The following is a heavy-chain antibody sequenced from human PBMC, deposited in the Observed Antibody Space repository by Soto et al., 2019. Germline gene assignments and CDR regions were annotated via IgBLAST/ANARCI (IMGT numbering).Heavy chain of an antibody. D-gene: IGHD2-2*01. CDR1: GFTFSSYA. Sequence: VQLVESGGGVVQPGRSLRLSCAASGFTFSSYAMSWVRQAPGKGLEWVSAISGSGGSTYYADSVKGRFTISRDNSKNTLYLQMNSLRAEDTAVYYCAKDGGFGGDLPRVVPAATYSNYYGMDVWGQGTTVTVSS. CDR2: ISGSGGST. V-gene: IGHV3-23*04. J-gene: IGHJ6*02. CDR3: AKDGGFGGDLPRVVPAATYSNYYGMDV.